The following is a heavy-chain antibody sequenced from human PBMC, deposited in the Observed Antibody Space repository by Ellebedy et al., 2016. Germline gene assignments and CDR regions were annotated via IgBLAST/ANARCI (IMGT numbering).Heavy chain of an antibody. CDR3: AKGIAVSGTSFDS. Sequence: GGSLRLSCAASGFTFDDFAMHWVRQVPGKGLEWVSGISWNSASIGYGDSVKGRFTISRDNAKNSLYLQMSSLRPEDTALYYCAKGIAVSGTSFDSWGQGTLVTVSS. CDR1: GFTFDDFA. J-gene: IGHJ4*02. D-gene: IGHD6-19*01. CDR2: ISWNSASI. V-gene: IGHV3-9*01.